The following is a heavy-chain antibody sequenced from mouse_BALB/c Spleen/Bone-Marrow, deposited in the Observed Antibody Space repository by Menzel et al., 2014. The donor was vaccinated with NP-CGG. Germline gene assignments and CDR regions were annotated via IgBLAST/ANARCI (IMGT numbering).Heavy chain of an antibody. CDR3: ARVTTDWYFDV. CDR1: GHSFTGYF. Sequence: VHVKQSGPELVKPGASVKISCKASGHSFTGYFMNWVMQSHGKSLEWIGRINPYNGDTFYNQKFKGKATLTVDKSSSTAHMELRSLASEDSAVYYCARVTTDWYFDVWGAGTTVTVSS. D-gene: IGHD1-1*01. CDR2: INPYNGDT. J-gene: IGHJ1*01. V-gene: IGHV1-20*02.